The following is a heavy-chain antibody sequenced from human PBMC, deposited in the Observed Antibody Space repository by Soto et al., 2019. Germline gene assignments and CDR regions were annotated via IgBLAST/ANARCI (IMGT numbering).Heavy chain of an antibody. V-gene: IGHV4-59*08. CDR2: ISYSGYT. CDR3: ATQGFGVLHGLVDV. D-gene: IGHD3-10*01. J-gene: IGHJ6*02. Sequence: QVQLQESGPGLVKPSETLSLTCTVSGGSISSISNHYCSWIRQPPGKRLEWIGYISYSGYTSYNPSLKRRVIISVDTSKNQVPLNLASVTAADTAVYYCATQGFGVLHGLVDVWGQGTTVTVSS. CDR1: GGSISSISNHY.